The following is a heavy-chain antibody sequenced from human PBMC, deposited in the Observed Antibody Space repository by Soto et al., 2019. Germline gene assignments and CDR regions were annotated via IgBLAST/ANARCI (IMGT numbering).Heavy chain of an antibody. D-gene: IGHD1-26*01. CDR3: AKDRPSGSRPYYYGMDV. J-gene: IGHJ6*02. Sequence: QVQLVESGGGVVQPGRSLRLSCPASGFTFSSYGMHWVRQAPGKGLEWVAVISYDGSNKYYADSVKGRFTISRDNSKNTMYLQADSLRAEDTAVYYCAKDRPSGSRPYYYGMDVWGQGTTVTVSS. V-gene: IGHV3-30*18. CDR1: GFTFSSYG. CDR2: ISYDGSNK.